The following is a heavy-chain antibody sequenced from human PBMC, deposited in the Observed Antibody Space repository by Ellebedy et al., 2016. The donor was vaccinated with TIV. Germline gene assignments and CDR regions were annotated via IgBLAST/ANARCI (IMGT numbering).Heavy chain of an antibody. CDR2: INPSGGST. J-gene: IGHJ4*02. CDR1: GYAFTGYY. CDR3: ARAFDSDF. V-gene: IGHV1-46*01. Sequence: ASVKVSCKASGYAFTGYYIHWVRQAPGQGLEWMGIINPSGGSTTYAQKFQGRVTMTRDTSTITVYMELSSLRYEDTAVYYCARAFDSDFWGQGTLVTVSS. D-gene: IGHD2/OR15-2a*01.